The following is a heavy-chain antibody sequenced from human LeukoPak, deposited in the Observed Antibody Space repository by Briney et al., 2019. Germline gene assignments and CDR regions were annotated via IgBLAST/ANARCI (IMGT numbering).Heavy chain of an antibody. CDR2: INPKNGGT. CDR3: ARFYDSSAYYRNNWFDP. D-gene: IGHD3-22*01. CDR1: GYTFTGYY. J-gene: IGHJ5*02. V-gene: IGHV1-2*02. Sequence: ASVKVSCKXSGYTFTGYYMHWVRQAPGQGLEWMGWINPKNGGTNYAQKFQGRVTMTRDTSISTAYMELSRLRSDDTAMYYCARFYDSSAYYRNNWFDPWGQGTPVTVSS.